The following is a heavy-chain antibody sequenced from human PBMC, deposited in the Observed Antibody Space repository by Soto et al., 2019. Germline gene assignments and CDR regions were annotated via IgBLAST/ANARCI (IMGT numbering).Heavy chain of an antibody. CDR1: GFTFSSYG. D-gene: IGHD4-17*01. Sequence: ESGGGVVQPGRSLRLSCAASGFTFSSYGMHWVRQAPGKGLEWVAVISYDGSNKYYADSVKGRFTISRDNSKNTLYLQMNSLRAEDTAVYYCAKDPLTTVTTLNDWYFDLWGRGTLVTVSS. CDR3: AKDPLTTVTTLNDWYFDL. CDR2: ISYDGSNK. J-gene: IGHJ2*01. V-gene: IGHV3-30*18.